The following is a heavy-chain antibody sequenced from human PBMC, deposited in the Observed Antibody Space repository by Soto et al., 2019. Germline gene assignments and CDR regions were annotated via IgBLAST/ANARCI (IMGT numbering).Heavy chain of an antibody. V-gene: IGHV1-46*01. J-gene: IGHJ5*02. Sequence: ASVKVSCKASGYTFTSYYIHWVRQAPGQGLEWMGVINPSGGSTTYAQKFQDRVTMTRDTSTSTVYMELSSLRSEDAAVYYCARENWFDPWGQGTLVTVSS. CDR3: ARENWFDP. CDR1: GYTFTSYY. CDR2: INPSGGST.